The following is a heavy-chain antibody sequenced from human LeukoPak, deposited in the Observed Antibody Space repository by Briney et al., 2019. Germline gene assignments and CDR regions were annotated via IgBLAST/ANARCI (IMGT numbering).Heavy chain of an antibody. D-gene: IGHD3-22*01. CDR1: GYSFTRYW. CDR3: ARAERYYYDSSGYLFDY. CDR2: IYPGDSDT. V-gene: IGHV5-51*01. J-gene: IGHJ4*02. Sequence: GESLKISCKGSGYSFTRYWIGWVRRMPGKGLEWMGIIYPGDSDTRYSPSFQGQVAISVDKSISTAYLQWSSLKASDTAMYYCARAERYYYDSSGYLFDYWGQGTLVTVSS.